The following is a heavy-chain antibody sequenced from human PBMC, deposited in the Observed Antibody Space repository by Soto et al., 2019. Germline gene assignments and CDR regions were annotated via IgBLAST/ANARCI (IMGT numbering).Heavy chain of an antibody. J-gene: IGHJ4*02. CDR2: ISYDGSNK. V-gene: IGHV3-30*09. Sequence: GGSLRLSCAASEFTFSHYSMHWVRQAPDLGLEWVAFISYDGSNKYYADSVKGRFAISRDNANNTLFLQMSSLRVEDTGVYYCARDRQRALVVVAATGGFDSWVQGTLVTVSS. CDR1: EFTFSHYS. CDR3: ARDRQRALVVVAATGGFDS. D-gene: IGHD2-15*01.